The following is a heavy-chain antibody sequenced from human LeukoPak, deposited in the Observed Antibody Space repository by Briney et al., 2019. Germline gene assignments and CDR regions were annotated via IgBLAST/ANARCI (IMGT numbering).Heavy chain of an antibody. CDR3: ARRAGAYSHPYDY. J-gene: IGHJ4*02. CDR1: GFTFSSYA. V-gene: IGHV3-30*14. D-gene: IGHD4/OR15-4a*01. CDR2: ISYDGSNK. Sequence: PGGSLSLSCAASGFTFSSYAMHWVRQAPGKGLEWVAVISYDGSNKYYVDSVKGRFTISRDNSKNTAYLQMNSLRAEDTAVYYCARRAGAYSHPYDYWGQGTLVTVSS.